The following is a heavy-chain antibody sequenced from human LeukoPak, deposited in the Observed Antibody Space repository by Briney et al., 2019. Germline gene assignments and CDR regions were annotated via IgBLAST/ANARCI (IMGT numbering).Heavy chain of an antibody. CDR3: AAIRGHYDYVWGSYSGGYYFDY. CDR1: GGSISSYY. J-gene: IGHJ4*02. D-gene: IGHD3-16*01. Sequence: SETLSLTCTVSGGSISSYYWGWIRQPPGKGLEWIGSIYYSGSTYYNPSLKSRVTISVDTSKNQFSLKLSSVTAADTAVYYCAAIRGHYDYVWGSYSGGYYFDYWGQGTLVTVSS. V-gene: IGHV4-39*01. CDR2: IYYSGST.